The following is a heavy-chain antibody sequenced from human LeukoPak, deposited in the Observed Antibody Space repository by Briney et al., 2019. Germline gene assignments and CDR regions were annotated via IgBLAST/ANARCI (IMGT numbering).Heavy chain of an antibody. CDR2: IYSGGST. V-gene: IGHV3-66*01. D-gene: IGHD3-22*01. CDR1: GFTVSSNY. J-gene: IGHJ4*02. Sequence: GGSLRLSCAASGFTVSSNYMSWVRQAPGKGLEWVSVIYSGGSTNYADSVKGRFTISRDNAKNSLYLQMNSLRAEDTAVYYCASGGMVNRYYDSSGSDYWGQGTLVNVSS. CDR3: ASGGMVNRYYDSSGSDY.